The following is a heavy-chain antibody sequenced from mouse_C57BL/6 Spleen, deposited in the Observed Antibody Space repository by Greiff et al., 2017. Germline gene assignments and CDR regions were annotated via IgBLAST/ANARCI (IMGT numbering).Heavy chain of an antibody. CDR3: GRRNWDGGFAY. CDR2: IDPSDSYT. J-gene: IGHJ3*01. D-gene: IGHD4-1*01. V-gene: IGHV1-50*01. Sequence: QVQLQQPGAELVKPGASVKLSCKASGYTFTSYWMQWVKQRPGQGLEWIGEIDPSDSYTNYNQKFKGKATLTVDTSSSTAYMQLSSLTSEDSAVYYCGRRNWDGGFAYWGQGTLVTVSA. CDR1: GYTFTSYW.